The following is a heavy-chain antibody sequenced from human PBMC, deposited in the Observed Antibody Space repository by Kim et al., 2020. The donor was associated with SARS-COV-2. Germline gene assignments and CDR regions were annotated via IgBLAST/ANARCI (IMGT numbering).Heavy chain of an antibody. CDR3: ARVYGDPNWFDP. CDR1: GGSINSGGYS. J-gene: IGHJ5*02. CDR2: IYHSGST. V-gene: IGHV4-30-2*01. D-gene: IGHD4-17*01. Sequence: SLTLSLTCAVSGGSINSGGYSWSWIRQPPGEGLEWIGYIYHSGSTYYNPSLKSRVTISLDISENQFSLKLSSVTAADTAVYYCARVYGDPNWFDPWGQGTLVTVSS.